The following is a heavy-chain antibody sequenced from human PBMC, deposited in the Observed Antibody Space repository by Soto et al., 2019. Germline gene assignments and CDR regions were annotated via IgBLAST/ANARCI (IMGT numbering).Heavy chain of an antibody. Sequence: PSETLSLPCTVSGGSISSSRYYWGWIRQPPGKGREGIGSIYYSGRTYYNPSHKSRVTISVDTSKNQFSLKLSSVTAADTAVYYCARRNRVAAAGTRSYGMDVWGQGTTVTVSS. CDR2: IYYSGRT. V-gene: IGHV4-39*01. CDR3: ARRNRVAAAGTRSYGMDV. D-gene: IGHD6-13*01. J-gene: IGHJ6*02. CDR1: GGSISSSRYY.